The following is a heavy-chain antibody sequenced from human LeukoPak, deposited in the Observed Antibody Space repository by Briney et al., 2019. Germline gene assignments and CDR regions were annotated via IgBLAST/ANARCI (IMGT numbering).Heavy chain of an antibody. CDR1: GESISSSGYY. D-gene: IGHD4-17*01. J-gene: IGHJ5*02. V-gene: IGHV4-39*07. Sequence: PSETLSLTCTVSGESISSSGYYWGWIRQPPGKGLEWIGSVYYSGSTYYNPSLKSRVTISVDTSKNQFSLKLSSVTASDTAVYYCAYGDYVDLFDPWGQGTLVTVSS. CDR2: VYYSGST. CDR3: AYGDYVDLFDP.